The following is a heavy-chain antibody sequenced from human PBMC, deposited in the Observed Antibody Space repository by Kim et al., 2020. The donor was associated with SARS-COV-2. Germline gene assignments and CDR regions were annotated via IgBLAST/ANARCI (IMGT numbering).Heavy chain of an antibody. CDR2: ISWNSGSI. CDR1: GFTFDDYA. D-gene: IGHD3-10*01. Sequence: GGSLRLSCAASGFTFDDYAMHWVRQAPGKGLEWVSGISWNSGSIGYADSVKGRFTISRDNAKNSLYLQMNSLRAEDTALYYCAKDIYYYGLGSYGLGIWGQGTMVTVSS. CDR3: AKDIYYYGLGSYGLGI. J-gene: IGHJ3*02. V-gene: IGHV3-9*01.